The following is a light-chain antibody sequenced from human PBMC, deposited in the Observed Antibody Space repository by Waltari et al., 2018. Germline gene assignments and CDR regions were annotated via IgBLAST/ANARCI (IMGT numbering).Light chain of an antibody. Sequence: DIQRTQSPSSLSASVGDRGNINCRASQGISNSLAWYQQKPGTAPKLLLYAASRLESGVPSRFSGSGSGTDYTLTISSLHPEDFATYYCQQYSSPPSITFGQGTRLEIK. V-gene: IGKV1-NL1*01. CDR1: QGISNS. CDR2: AAS. CDR3: QQYSSPPSIT. J-gene: IGKJ5*01.